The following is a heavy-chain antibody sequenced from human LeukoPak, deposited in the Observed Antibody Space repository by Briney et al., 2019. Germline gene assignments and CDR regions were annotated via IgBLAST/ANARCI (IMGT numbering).Heavy chain of an antibody. CDR2: MYYSGST. CDR3: VRGFDYVFYD. V-gene: IGHV4-30-4*07. Sequence: SETLSLTCAVSGVSISSGGFSWSWIRQAPGKGLEWLGFMYYSGSTHYNPSLKSRITMLVDTSKNQFFLNLSSVTAADTAFYYCVRGFDYVFYDWGQGTLVTVSS. D-gene: IGHD3-16*01. J-gene: IGHJ4*02. CDR1: GVSISSGGFS.